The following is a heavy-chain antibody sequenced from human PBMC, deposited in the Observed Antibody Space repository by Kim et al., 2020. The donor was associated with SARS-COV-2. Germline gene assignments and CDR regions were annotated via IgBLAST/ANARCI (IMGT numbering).Heavy chain of an antibody. J-gene: IGHJ3*02. Sequence: KGRFTISRDNAKNSLYLQMNSLRAEDTAVYYCAREGPNLEWLLPSDAFDIWGQGTMVTVSS. CDR3: AREGPNLEWLLPSDAFDI. V-gene: IGHV3-11*06. D-gene: IGHD3-3*01.